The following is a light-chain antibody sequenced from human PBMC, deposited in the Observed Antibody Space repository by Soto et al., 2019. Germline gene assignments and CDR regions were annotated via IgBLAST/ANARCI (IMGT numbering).Light chain of an antibody. Sequence: DIQMTQSPSTLSASVGDRVTITCRASQSFSSWLAWYQQTPGKAPKLLIYDTSILQSGVPPRFSGSGSGTEFTLTISSLQPDDFATYYCQQYNSYPWTFGQGTKVEIK. J-gene: IGKJ1*01. CDR3: QQYNSYPWT. V-gene: IGKV1-5*01. CDR2: DTS. CDR1: QSFSSW.